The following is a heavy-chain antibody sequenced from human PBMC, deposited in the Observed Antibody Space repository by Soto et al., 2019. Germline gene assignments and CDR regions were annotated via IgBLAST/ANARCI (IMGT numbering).Heavy chain of an antibody. J-gene: IGHJ2*01. CDR2: IKSKTDGGTT. Sequence: GGSLRLSCASSGFTFSNAWMSLVRQAPGKGLEWVGRIKSKTDGGTTDYAAPVKGRFTISRDDSKNTLYLQMNSLKTEDTAVYYCTTALLVAPYWYFDLWGRGTLVTVSS. CDR1: GFTFSNAW. D-gene: IGHD5-12*01. V-gene: IGHV3-15*01. CDR3: TTALLVAPYWYFDL.